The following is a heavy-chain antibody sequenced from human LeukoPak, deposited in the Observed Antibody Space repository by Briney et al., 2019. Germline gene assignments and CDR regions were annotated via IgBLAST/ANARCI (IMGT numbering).Heavy chain of an antibody. Sequence: GGSLRLSCAASGFTFSSYGMHWVRQAPGKGLEWVAVISYDGSNKYYADSVKGRFTISRDNSKNTLYLQMNSLRAEDTAVYYCAKFRAYGDHSDLYYFDYWGQGTLVTVSS. CDR2: ISYDGSNK. D-gene: IGHD4-17*01. V-gene: IGHV3-30*18. CDR1: GFTFSSYG. J-gene: IGHJ4*02. CDR3: AKFRAYGDHSDLYYFDY.